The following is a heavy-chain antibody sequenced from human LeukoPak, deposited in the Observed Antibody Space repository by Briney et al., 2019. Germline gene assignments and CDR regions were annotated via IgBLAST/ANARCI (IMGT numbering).Heavy chain of an antibody. CDR1: GFTFSSYW. V-gene: IGHV3-7*01. CDR3: ARDAMVRGVHLYYFDY. J-gene: IGHJ4*02. CDR2: IKQDGSEK. D-gene: IGHD3-10*01. Sequence: GGSLRLSCAASGFTFSSYWVSWVRQAPGKGLEWVSNIKQDGSEKYYVDSVKGRFTISRDNAKNSLYLQMNSLRAEDTAVYYCARDAMVRGVHLYYFDYWGQGTLVTVSS.